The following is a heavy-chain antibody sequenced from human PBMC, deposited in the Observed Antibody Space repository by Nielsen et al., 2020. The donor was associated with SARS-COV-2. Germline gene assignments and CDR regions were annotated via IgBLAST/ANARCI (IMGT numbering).Heavy chain of an antibody. D-gene: IGHD6-13*01. V-gene: IGHV3-9*01. CDR2: ISWNSGSI. CDR1: GFTFDDYA. J-gene: IGHJ6*02. CDR3: ATLGGIAAAGTSYYYYGMDV. Sequence: SLKISCAASGFTFDDYAMHWVRHAPGKGLEWVSGISWNSGSIGYADSVKGRFTISRDNAKNSLYLQMNSLRAEDTALYYCATLGGIAAAGTSYYYYGMDVWGQGTTVTVSS.